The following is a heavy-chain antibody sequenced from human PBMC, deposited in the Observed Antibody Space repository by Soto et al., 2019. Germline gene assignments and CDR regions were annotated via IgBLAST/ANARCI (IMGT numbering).Heavy chain of an antibody. V-gene: IGHV1-18*01. D-gene: IGHD2-8*01. CDR2: ISGYNGDT. CDR3: AKNGQPPYYYYGMDV. CDR1: GYTFTRYG. Sequence: QGQLVQSGAEVKKPGASVKVSCKASGYTFTRYGISWVRQAPGQGLEWMGWISGYNGDTNYAQNLQGRFTMTIDTSTSTAYMELRSLTSDDTAVYYCAKNGQPPYYYYGMDVWGQGTTVTVSS. J-gene: IGHJ6*02.